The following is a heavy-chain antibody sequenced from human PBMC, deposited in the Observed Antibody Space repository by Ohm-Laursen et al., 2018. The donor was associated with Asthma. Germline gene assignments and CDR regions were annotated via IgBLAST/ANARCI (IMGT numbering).Heavy chain of an antibody. J-gene: IGHJ4*02. CDR2: LSLSGGST. V-gene: IGHV3-23*01. CDR1: GFTFSNYP. CDR3: ARRSNIDY. Sequence: SLRLSCTASGFTFSNYPMTWVRQAPGKGLEWVSALSLSGGSTYYADSVKGRFTISRDNAKNSLYLQMNSLRAEDTAVYYCARRSNIDYWGQGTLVTVSS.